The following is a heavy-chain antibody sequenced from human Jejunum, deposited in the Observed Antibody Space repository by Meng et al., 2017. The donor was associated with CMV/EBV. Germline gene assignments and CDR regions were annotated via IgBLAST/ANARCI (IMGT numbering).Heavy chain of an antibody. Sequence: FISYWLYWVLLFPGKGLVFVSRIHGDGSTTTSVASVKGRFTISRDNAKNTVNLEMNSLRAEDTAVYYCAREERLALPDYYGMDVWGQGTTVTVSS. D-gene: IGHD3-3*02. J-gene: IGHJ6*02. CDR3: AREERLALPDYYGMDV. CDR1: FISYW. CDR2: IHGDGSTT. V-gene: IGHV3-74*01.